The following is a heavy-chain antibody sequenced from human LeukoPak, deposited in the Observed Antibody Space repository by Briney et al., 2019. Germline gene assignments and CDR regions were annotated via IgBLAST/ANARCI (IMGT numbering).Heavy chain of an antibody. Sequence: TGGSLRLSCAASEFSVGSNYMTWVRQAPGKGLEWVSLIYSGGSTYYADSVKGRFTISRDNSKNTLYLQMNSLRAEDTAVYYCARGPDVRVPGGNRWFDPWGQGTLVTVSS. CDR3: ARGPDVRVPGGNRWFDP. CDR2: IYSGGST. J-gene: IGHJ5*02. D-gene: IGHD4-23*01. V-gene: IGHV3-66*01. CDR1: EFSVGSNY.